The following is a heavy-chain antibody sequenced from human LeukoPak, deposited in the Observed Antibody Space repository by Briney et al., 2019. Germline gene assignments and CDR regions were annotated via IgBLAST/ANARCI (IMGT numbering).Heavy chain of an antibody. CDR3: AVSGSYRYYYYGMDV. CDR1: GGTFSSYA. J-gene: IGHJ6*02. CDR2: IIPIFGTA. Sequence: EASVKVSCKASGGTFSSYAISWVRQAPGQGLEWMGGIIPIFGTANYAQKFQGRVTITADESTSTAYMELSSLRSEDTAVYYCAVSGSYRYYYYGMDVWGQGTTVTVSS. D-gene: IGHD1-26*01. V-gene: IGHV1-69*13.